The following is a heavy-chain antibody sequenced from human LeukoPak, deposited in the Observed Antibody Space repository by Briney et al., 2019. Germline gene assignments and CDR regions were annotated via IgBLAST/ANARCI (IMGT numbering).Heavy chain of an antibody. CDR2: ISSSSRFI. V-gene: IGHV3-21*01. CDR3: VYSGDYEKGY. J-gene: IGHJ4*02. Sequence: GGSLRLSCAASGFTFNSYSMNWFRQAPGKGLEWVSSISSSSRFIYYADSVKGRFTISRDNAKNPLYLQMNSLRAEDTAVYYCVYSGDYEKGYWGQGTLVTVSS. CDR1: GFTFNSYS. D-gene: IGHD4-17*01.